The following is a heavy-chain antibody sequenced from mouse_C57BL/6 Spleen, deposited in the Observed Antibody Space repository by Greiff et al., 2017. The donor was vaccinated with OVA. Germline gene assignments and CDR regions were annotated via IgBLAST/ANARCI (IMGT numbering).Heavy chain of an antibody. V-gene: IGHV5-17*01. CDR1: GFTFSDYG. CDR2: ISSGSSTI. CDR3: ARGLPHYYAMDY. J-gene: IGHJ4*01. D-gene: IGHD2-4*01. Sequence: DVKLVESGGGLVKPGGSLKLSCAASGFTFSDYGMHWVRQAPEKGLEWVAYISSGSSTIYYADTVKGRFTISRDNAKNTLFLQMTSLRSEDTAMYYCARGLPHYYAMDYWGQGTSVTVSS.